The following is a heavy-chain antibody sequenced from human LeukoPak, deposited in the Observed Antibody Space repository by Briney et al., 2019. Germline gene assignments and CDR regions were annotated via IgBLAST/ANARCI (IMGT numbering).Heavy chain of an antibody. CDR2: ISGSGGST. V-gene: IGHV3-23*01. J-gene: IGHJ6*02. CDR1: GFTFSRCA. CDR3: AKVRDIVVVPAAIRSYGMDV. Sequence: GGSLRLSCAASGFTFSRCALSWVRQAPGKGLEWVSAISGSGGSTYYADSVKGRFTISRDNSKNTLYLQMNSLRAEDTAVYYCAKVRDIVVVPAAIRSYGMDVWGQGTTVTVSS. D-gene: IGHD2-2*01.